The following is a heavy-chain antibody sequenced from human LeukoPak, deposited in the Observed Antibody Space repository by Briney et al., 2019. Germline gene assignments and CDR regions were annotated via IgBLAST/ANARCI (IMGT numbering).Heavy chain of an antibody. V-gene: IGHV3-7*05. J-gene: IGHJ4*02. CDR3: ARDRFQGYCTNGVCYSFKYVDY. D-gene: IGHD2-8*01. CDR1: GFTFSSYW. Sequence: PGGSLRLSCAASGFTFSSYWMSWVRQAPGKGLGWVANIKQDGSEKYYVDSVKGRFTISRDNAKNSLYLQMNSLRAEDTAVYYCARDRFQGYCTNGVCYSFKYVDYWGQGTLVTVSS. CDR2: IKQDGSEK.